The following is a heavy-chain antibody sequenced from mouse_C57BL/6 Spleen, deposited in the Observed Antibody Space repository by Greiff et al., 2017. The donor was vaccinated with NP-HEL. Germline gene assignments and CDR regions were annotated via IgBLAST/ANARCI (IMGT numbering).Heavy chain of an antibody. CDR3: ARPYDGSGYWYFDV. CDR1: GFTFSDYG. D-gene: IGHD1-1*01. CDR2: ISSVSITI. J-gene: IGHJ1*03. Sequence: EVKLVESGGGLVKPGGSLKLSCAASGFTFSDYGMHWVRQAPEKGLEWVAYISSVSITIYYADTVRGRFTISRDNAKNTRFLQLTILRSEETAMYYCARPYDGSGYWYFDVWGTGTTVTVSS. V-gene: IGHV5-17*01.